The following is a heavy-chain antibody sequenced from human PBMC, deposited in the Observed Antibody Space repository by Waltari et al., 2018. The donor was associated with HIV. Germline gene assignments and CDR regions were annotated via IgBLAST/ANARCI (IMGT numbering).Heavy chain of an antibody. CDR3: ASARETMGVDFDF. D-gene: IGHD3-10*01. CDR2: VIPMSGTA. J-gene: IGHJ4*02. Sequence: QVQLVQSGAEVRTPGYSVKVSCKASGGSFTSYSIHWVRQAPGQGLEWMGRVIPMSGTAMKAQKFQARVTISADKSTTTAYMELTSLRTEDTAVYYCASARETMGVDFDFWGQGTLVTVSS. V-gene: IGHV1-69*08. CDR1: GGSFTSYS.